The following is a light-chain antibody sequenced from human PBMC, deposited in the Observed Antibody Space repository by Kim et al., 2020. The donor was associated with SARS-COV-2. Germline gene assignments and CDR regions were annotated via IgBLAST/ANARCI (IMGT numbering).Light chain of an antibody. Sequence: QSALTQPPSASGPPVQSVAISCTGTSSDVGGNNYVSWYQQYTGKAPKLIIYELNKRPSGVPDRFSGSKSGNTASLTVSGLQAEDEADYYCSSYAGSNNVLFGGGTQLTVL. CDR3: SSYAGSNNVL. J-gene: IGLJ2*01. CDR1: SSDVGGNNY. V-gene: IGLV2-8*01. CDR2: ELN.